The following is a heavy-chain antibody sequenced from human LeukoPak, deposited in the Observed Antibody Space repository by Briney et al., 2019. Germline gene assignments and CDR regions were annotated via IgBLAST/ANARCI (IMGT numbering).Heavy chain of an antibody. D-gene: IGHD3-16*02. CDR3: ALSMITFGGVIVHPDAFDI. J-gene: IGHJ3*02. CDR1: GGTFSSYA. CDR2: IIPIFGTA. V-gene: IGHV1-69*13. Sequence: AASVKVSCKASGGTFSSYAISWVRQAPGQGLEWMGGIIPIFGTANYAQKFQGRVTITADESTSTAYMELSSLRSEDTAVYYCALSMITFGGVIVHPDAFDIWGQGTMVTVSS.